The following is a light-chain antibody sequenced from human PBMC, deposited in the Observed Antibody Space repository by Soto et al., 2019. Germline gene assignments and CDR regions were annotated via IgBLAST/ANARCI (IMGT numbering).Light chain of an antibody. Sequence: QSVLTQPASVSGSPGQSITISCTGTSNDIGAYNYVSWYQHHPGRAPKLIIYEVTNRPSGVSNRFSGPKSGNTASLTISGLRTEDEADYYCSSYTSSSTLYVFATGTKVTVL. CDR1: SNDIGAYNY. J-gene: IGLJ1*01. CDR3: SSYTSSSTLYV. CDR2: EVT. V-gene: IGLV2-14*01.